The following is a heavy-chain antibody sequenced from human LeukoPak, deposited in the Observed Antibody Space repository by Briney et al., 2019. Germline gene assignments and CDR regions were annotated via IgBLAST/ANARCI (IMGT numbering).Heavy chain of an antibody. CDR3: ATDPVGASTFDY. CDR2: FDPEDGET. CDR1: GYTLTELS. J-gene: IGHJ4*02. D-gene: IGHD1-26*01. Sequence: ASVKVSCKVSGYTLTELSMHWVRQAPGKGLEWMGGFDPEDGETIYAQKFQGRVTMTEDTSTDTACMELSSLTSEDTAVYYCATDPVGASTFDYWGQGTLVAVSS. V-gene: IGHV1-24*01.